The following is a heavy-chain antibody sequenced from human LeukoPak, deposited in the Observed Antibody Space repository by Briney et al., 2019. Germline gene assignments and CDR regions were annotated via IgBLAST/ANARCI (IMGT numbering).Heavy chain of an antibody. CDR3: ARGEDSSGHLDY. D-gene: IGHD6-19*01. J-gene: IGHJ4*02. Sequence: PSETLSLTCTVSGGSISSYYWGWIRQPPGKGLEWMGSIYYSGSTYYNPSLKSRVTISVDTSKNQFSLKLSSVTAADTAVYYCARGEDSSGHLDYWGQGTLVTVSS. V-gene: IGHV4-39*07. CDR2: IYYSGST. CDR1: GGSISSYY.